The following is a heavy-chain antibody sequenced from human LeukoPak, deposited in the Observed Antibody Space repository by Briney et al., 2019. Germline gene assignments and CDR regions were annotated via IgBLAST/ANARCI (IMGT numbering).Heavy chain of an antibody. CDR3: ARETKGNRDQDY. CDR1: GGSISSGSYY. Sequence: TSETLSLTCTVSGGSISSGSYYWSWIRQPAGKGLEWIGRIYTSGSTNYNPSLKSRVTISVDTSKNQFSLKLSSVTAADTAVYYCARETKGNRDQDYWGQGTLVTVSS. D-gene: IGHD1-14*01. CDR2: IYTSGST. V-gene: IGHV4-61*02. J-gene: IGHJ4*02.